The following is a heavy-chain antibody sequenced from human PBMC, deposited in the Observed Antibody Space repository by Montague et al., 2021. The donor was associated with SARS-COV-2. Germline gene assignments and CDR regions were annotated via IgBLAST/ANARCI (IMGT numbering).Heavy chain of an antibody. D-gene: IGHD3-22*01. J-gene: IGHJ4*02. Sequence: SETLSLTCTVSSGSISTYYWSWIRQPPGKGLEWMGYVYYSGSTNYNPSLKSRVTISVDTSKNQFSLKLGSVTAADTAVYYCARGRQHFNMIVVVMTGGEYYFDXWGQGTLVTVSS. CDR2: VYYSGST. V-gene: IGHV4-59*08. CDR3: ARGRQHFNMIVVVMTGGEYYFDX. CDR1: SGSISTYY.